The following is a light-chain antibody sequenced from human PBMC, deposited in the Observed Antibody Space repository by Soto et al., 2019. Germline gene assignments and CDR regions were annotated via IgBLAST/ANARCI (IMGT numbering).Light chain of an antibody. CDR1: SSNIGAGYD. CDR3: QSYDSSLSGYV. V-gene: IGLV1-40*01. CDR2: DDN. J-gene: IGLJ1*01. Sequence: QSVLTQQPSVSGAPGQRGTISCTGSSSNIGAGYDLHWYRQLPGTAPKLLIYDDNNRPSGVPDRFSGSKSGTSASLDISGLQAEDEADYYCQSYDSSLSGYVFGPGTKVTVL.